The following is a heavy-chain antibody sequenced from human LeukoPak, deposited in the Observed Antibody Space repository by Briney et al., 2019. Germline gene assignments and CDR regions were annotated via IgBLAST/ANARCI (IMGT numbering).Heavy chain of an antibody. CDR2: IYPGDSDT. CDR1: GYSFTRYW. J-gene: IGHJ3*02. CDR3: ARRASAGTGPDAFDI. Sequence: GESLKISCKGSGYSFTRYWIGWVRQMPGKGLEWVGIIYPGDSDTRYSPSFQGQVTMSADKSNSTAYLQWNSLKASNTAMYYCARRASAGTGPDAFDIWGQGTMVTVSS. V-gene: IGHV5-51*01. D-gene: IGHD6-13*01.